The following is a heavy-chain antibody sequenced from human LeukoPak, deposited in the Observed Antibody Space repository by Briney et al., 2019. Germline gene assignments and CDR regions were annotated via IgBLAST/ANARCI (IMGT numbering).Heavy chain of an antibody. J-gene: IGHJ4*02. CDR2: INAGNGNT. Sequence: ASVTVSCTASGYTFTSYAMHWVRQAPGPRLGWMGWINAGNGNTKYSQKFQSRVTITRDTSASTSYMELSSLRSEDTAVYYCARGIAVAGRGYWGQGTLVTVSS. CDR1: GYTFTSYA. CDR3: ARGIAVAGRGY. D-gene: IGHD6-19*01. V-gene: IGHV1-3*01.